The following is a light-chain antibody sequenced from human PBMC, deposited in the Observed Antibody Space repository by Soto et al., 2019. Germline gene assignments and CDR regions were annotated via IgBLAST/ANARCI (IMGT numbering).Light chain of an antibody. Sequence: DIQMTQSPSTLSASVGDRVTITCRASQNIDIWLSWYQQKPGKAPTLLIYAASNLQSGVPSRFRGSRSGTEFTLTVSSLQPEDFATYYCLQDHDDSWTFGQGTKVDIK. CDR3: LQDHDDSWT. J-gene: IGKJ1*01. CDR1: QNIDIW. CDR2: AAS. V-gene: IGKV1-5*01.